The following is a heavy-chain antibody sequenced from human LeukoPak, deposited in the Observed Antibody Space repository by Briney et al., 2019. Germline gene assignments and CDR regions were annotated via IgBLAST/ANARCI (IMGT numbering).Heavy chain of an antibody. D-gene: IGHD3-9*01. Sequence: PSETLSLTCTVSGGSISSYYWGWIRQPPGKGLEWVGTFYYTGSTYYNPSLKSRVTVSVDTSKNHFSLKLSSVTAADTAVYYCARDNRDYDILTGYYPLFRCWGQGTLVTVSS. CDR1: GGSISSYY. CDR3: ARDNRDYDILTGYYPLFRC. V-gene: IGHV4-39*07. CDR2: FYYTGST. J-gene: IGHJ4*02.